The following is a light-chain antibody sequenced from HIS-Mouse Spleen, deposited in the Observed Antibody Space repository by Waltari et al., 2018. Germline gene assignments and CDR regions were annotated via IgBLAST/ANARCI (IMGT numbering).Light chain of an antibody. J-gene: IGKJ2*01. CDR3: QQLNSYPLYT. CDR2: AAS. V-gene: IGKV1-9*01. Sequence: DIQLTQSPSFLSASVGDRFTITCRASQGISSDLAWYQQKPGKAPKLLIYAASTLQSGVPSRFSGSGSGTEFTLTISSLQPEDFATYYCQQLNSYPLYTFGQGTKLEIK. CDR1: QGISSD.